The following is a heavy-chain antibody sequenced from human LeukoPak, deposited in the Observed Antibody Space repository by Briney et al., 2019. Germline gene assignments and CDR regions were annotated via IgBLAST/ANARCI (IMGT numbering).Heavy chain of an antibody. CDR3: AEGVAVAGKRGFDY. CDR1: GFTFSSYS. CDR2: ISSSSSTI. J-gene: IGHJ4*02. Sequence: PGGSLRLSCAASGFTFSSYSMNWVRQAPGKGLEWVSYISSSSSTIYYADSVKGRFTISRDNAKNSLYLQMNSLRAEDTAVYYCAEGVAVAGKRGFDYWGQGTLVTVSS. D-gene: IGHD6-19*01. V-gene: IGHV3-48*04.